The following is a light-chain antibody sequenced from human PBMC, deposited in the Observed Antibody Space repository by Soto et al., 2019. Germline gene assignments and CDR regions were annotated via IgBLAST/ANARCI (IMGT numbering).Light chain of an antibody. CDR3: QKYNSAHVLT. CDR1: QGISNY. V-gene: IGKV1-27*01. CDR2: AAS. J-gene: IGKJ4*01. Sequence: DIQMTQSPSSLSASVGDRVTITCRASQGISNYLAWYQQKPGKVPKLLIYAASTLQSGVPSRFSGSGSGTDFTLTISSRQPEDVATYYCQKYNSAHVLTFGGGTKVEIK.